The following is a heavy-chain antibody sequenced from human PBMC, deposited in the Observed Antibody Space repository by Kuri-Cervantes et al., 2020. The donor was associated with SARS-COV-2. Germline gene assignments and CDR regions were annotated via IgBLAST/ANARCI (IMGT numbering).Heavy chain of an antibody. CDR1: GFTFSDYT. V-gene: IGHV3-21*01. J-gene: IGHJ5*02. CDR2: ISGRSSYI. D-gene: IGHD5-18*01. CDR3: ARGVTEMYNWFDP. Sequence: GGSLRLSCAASGFTFSDYTINWVRQAPGRGLEWVASISGRSSYIYYADSLKGRFTISRDNAKNSLYLQMNSLRAEDTAVYYCARGVTEMYNWFDPWGQGTLVTVSS.